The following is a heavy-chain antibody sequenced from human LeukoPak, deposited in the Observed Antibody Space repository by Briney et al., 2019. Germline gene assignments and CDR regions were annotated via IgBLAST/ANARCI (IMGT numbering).Heavy chain of an antibody. J-gene: IGHJ4*02. CDR2: IWYDGSNK. D-gene: IGHD2-2*01. V-gene: IGHV3-33*01. CDR3: ARRYCSSTSCYNFDY. CDR1: GFTLSSYG. Sequence: GGSLRLSCAASGFTLSSYGMHWVRQAPGKGLEWVAVIWYDGSNKYYADSVKGRFTISRDNSKNTLYLQMNSLRAEDTAVYYCARRYCSSTSCYNFDYWGQGTLVTVSS.